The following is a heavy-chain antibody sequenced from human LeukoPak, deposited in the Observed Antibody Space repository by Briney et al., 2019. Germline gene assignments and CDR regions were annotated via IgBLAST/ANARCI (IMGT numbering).Heavy chain of an antibody. D-gene: IGHD6-13*01. CDR2: IKQDGSEK. V-gene: IGHV3-7*03. Sequence: QPGGSLRLSCAASGFTFSSYWMSWVRQAPGKGLEWVANIKQDGSEKYYVDSVKGRFTISRDNAKNSLYLQMNSLRAEDTALYYCATSTWSIWSSAYWGQGTLVTVSS. J-gene: IGHJ4*02. CDR1: GFTFSSYW. CDR3: ATSTWSIWSSAY.